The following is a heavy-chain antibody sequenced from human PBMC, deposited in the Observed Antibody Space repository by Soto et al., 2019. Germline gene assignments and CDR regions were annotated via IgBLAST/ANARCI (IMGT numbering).Heavy chain of an antibody. J-gene: IGHJ4*02. CDR3: ANARAGCSSTNCYSFDY. V-gene: IGHV3-23*01. D-gene: IGHD2-2*01. CDR2: ISGNGGVT. CDR1: GFTFSTYA. Sequence: EVQLLESGGGLVQPGGSLRLSCAASGFTFSTYAMNWVRQAPGKGLEWVSVISGNGGVTYYADSVKGRFTISRDNSQSPLFLQMDNLRAEDTAIYYCANARAGCSSTNCYSFDYWGQGTLVTVSS.